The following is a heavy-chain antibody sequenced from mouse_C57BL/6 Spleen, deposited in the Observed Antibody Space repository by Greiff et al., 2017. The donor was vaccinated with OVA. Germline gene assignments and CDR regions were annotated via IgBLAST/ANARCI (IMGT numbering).Heavy chain of an antibody. CDR3: ARGGITTVGYFDV. Sequence: QVQLQQPGAELVRPWSSVKLSCKASCYTFTSYWMPWVKPRPIQGLEWVGNNDPSYSETHYNQKFKDKATLTVDKSSSTAYMQLSSLTSEDSAVYYCARGGITTVGYFDVWGTGTTVTVSS. CDR2: NDPSYSET. D-gene: IGHD1-1*01. V-gene: IGHV1-52*01. J-gene: IGHJ1*03. CDR1: CYTFTSYW.